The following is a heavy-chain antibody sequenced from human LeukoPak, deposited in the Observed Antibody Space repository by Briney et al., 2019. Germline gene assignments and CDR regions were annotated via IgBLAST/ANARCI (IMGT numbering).Heavy chain of an antibody. J-gene: IGHJ6*02. CDR1: GFTFSNSY. V-gene: IGHV3-53*01. D-gene: IGHD5-18*01. CDR3: ARVESGYSYGPHAYGMDV. Sequence: PGGSLRLSCAASGFTFSNSYMSWVRQAPGEGLECVSVIYGGGDTYYADSVKGRFTISRDNSKNTPYLQMSSLRAEDTAVYYCARVESGYSYGPHAYGMDVWGQGTTVTVSS. CDR2: IYGGGDT.